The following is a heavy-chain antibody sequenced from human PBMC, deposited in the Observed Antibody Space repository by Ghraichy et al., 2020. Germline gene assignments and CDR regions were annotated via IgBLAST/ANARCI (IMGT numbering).Heavy chain of an antibody. V-gene: IGHV3-30*02. CDR1: GFIFNNYG. CDR3: VKDSCSSTSCYFDF. Sequence: GGSLRLSCAASGFIFNNYGMHWVRQAPGKGLEWVAFVSYDGKKEKYADSVQGRFTISRDNSNNVVDLHMSSLRPEDTATYYCVKDSCSSTSCYFDFWGQGTLVTVSS. CDR2: VSYDGKKE. J-gene: IGHJ4*02. D-gene: IGHD2-2*01.